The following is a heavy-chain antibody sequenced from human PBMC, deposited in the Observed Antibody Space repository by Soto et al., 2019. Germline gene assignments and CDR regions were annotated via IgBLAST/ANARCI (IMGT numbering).Heavy chain of an antibody. CDR3: AIDCTNGVCYTNGMDV. CDR2: ISGSGGST. CDR1: GFTFSSYA. Sequence: GGSLRLSCAPSGFTFSSYAMSWVRQAPGKGLEWVAAISGSGGSTYYADSVKGRFTISRDNSKNTLYLQMNSLRAEDTAVYYCAIDCTNGVCYTNGMDVWGQGTTVTVSS. V-gene: IGHV3-23*01. D-gene: IGHD2-8*01. J-gene: IGHJ6*02.